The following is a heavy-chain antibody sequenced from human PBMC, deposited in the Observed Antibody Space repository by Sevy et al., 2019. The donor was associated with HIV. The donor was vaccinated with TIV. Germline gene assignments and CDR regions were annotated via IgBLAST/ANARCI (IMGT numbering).Heavy chain of an antibody. V-gene: IGHV4-39*01. D-gene: IGHD4-17*01. Sequence: SETLSLTCTVSGGSISSSSYYWGWIRQPPGKGLEWIGSIYDSGSTYYNPSLKSRVTISVDTSKNQFSLKLSSVTAADTAVYYCASTYYGDYGINWFDPWGQGTLVTVSS. CDR3: ASTYYGDYGINWFDP. J-gene: IGHJ5*02. CDR1: GGSISSSSYY. CDR2: IYDSGST.